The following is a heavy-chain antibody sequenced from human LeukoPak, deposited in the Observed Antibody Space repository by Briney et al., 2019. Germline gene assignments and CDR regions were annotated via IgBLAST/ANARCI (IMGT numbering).Heavy chain of an antibody. D-gene: IGHD1-1*01. CDR1: GYSFTNYW. CDR2: VNPRDSET. V-gene: IGHV5-51*01. Sequence: GESLKISCKTSGYSFTNYWIGWLRQMPGKGLEWMAIVNPRDSETRYSPSFQGRVTISADKSSTTAYLQWSSLKASDTAIYYCARHTCDCTYSYYYYIDVWGQGTTVTVSS. J-gene: IGHJ6*03. CDR3: ARHTCDCTYSYYYYIDV.